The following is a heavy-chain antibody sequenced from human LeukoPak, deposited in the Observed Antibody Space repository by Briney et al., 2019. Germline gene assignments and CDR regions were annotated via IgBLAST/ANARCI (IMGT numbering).Heavy chain of an antibody. CDR3: ASGRTSEDVSGGV. Sequence: ASVKVSCKASGYTFISYGFSWVRQAPGQGPEWMGWISAYDGNTNSAQKFQGRVIMTTDTSTSTAYMELRSLRSDDTAVYYCASGRTSEDVSGGVWGQGTLATVSS. CDR1: GYTFISYG. J-gene: IGHJ4*02. CDR2: ISAYDGNT. D-gene: IGHD3-16*01. V-gene: IGHV1-18*01.